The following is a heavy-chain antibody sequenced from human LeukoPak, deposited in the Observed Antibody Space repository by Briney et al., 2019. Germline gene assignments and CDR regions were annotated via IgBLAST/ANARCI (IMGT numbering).Heavy chain of an antibody. CDR1: GFTFDDYG. V-gene: IGHV3-20*04. J-gene: IGHJ4*02. Sequence: PGGSLRLSCAASGFTFDDYGMSWVRQAPGKGLEWVSGINWNGGSTGYADSVKGRFTISRDNAKNSLYLQMNSLRAEDTALYYCARGYDFWSGYYDDGDYSDYWGQGTLVTVSS. CDR2: INWNGGST. D-gene: IGHD3-3*01. CDR3: ARGYDFWSGYYDDGDYSDY.